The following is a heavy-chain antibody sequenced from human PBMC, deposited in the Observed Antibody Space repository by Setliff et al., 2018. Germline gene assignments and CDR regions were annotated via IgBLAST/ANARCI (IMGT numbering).Heavy chain of an antibody. CDR1: GESFSNNY. V-gene: IGHV4-34*01. CDR3: AKFGPLDLTGDWAFDN. Sequence: SETLSLTCSVYGESFSNNYWSWIRQTPGKGLEWIGESNHGGSTSYHPSLKSRLTMSVDTSKNQFSLKLTSVTAADTAVYYCAKFGPLDLTGDWAFDNWGQGTLVT. J-gene: IGHJ4*02. CDR2: SNHGGST. D-gene: IGHD7-27*01.